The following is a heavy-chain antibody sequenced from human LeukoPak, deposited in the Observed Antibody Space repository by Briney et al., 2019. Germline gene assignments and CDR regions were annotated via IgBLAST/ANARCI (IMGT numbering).Heavy chain of an antibody. CDR1: GGSISSYY. CDR2: IYYSGSA. D-gene: IGHD6-13*01. Sequence: SETLSLTRTVSGGSISSYYWSWIRPPPGRGVEGMGWIYYSGSAHSNPSLKSRITISVDTSKNQFSLNLSSVTAADTAVYYCASSSSWYGGFNYWGQGTLVTVSS. J-gene: IGHJ4*02. V-gene: IGHV4-59*01. CDR3: ASSSSWYGGFNY.